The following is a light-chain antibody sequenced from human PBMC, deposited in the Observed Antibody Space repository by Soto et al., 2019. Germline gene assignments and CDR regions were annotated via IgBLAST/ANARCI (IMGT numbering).Light chain of an antibody. CDR3: CSYAGRSTPVL. CDR1: SSDVGSYNL. J-gene: IGLJ1*01. V-gene: IGLV2-23*02. Sequence: QSALTQPASVSGSPGQSITISCTGTSSDVGSYNLVSWYQQHPGKAPKLMIYDVSKRPSGVSNRFSGSKSGNTAYLTISGLQVEDEADYYCCSYAGRSTPVLFGTGTKVTVL. CDR2: DVS.